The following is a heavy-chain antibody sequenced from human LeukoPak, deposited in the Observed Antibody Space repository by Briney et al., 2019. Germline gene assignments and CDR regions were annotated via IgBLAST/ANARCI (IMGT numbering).Heavy chain of an antibody. CDR1: GFTFSSYG. V-gene: IGHV3-30*18. CDR2: ISYDGSNK. J-gene: IGHJ4*02. Sequence: SGGSLRLSCAASGFTFSSYGMHWVRQAPGKGLEWVAVISYDGSNKYYADSVKGRFTISRDNSKNTLYLQMNSLRAEDTAVYYCAKDYRQQWLGQIPDYWGQGTLVTVSS. CDR3: AKDYRQQWLGQIPDY. D-gene: IGHD6-19*01.